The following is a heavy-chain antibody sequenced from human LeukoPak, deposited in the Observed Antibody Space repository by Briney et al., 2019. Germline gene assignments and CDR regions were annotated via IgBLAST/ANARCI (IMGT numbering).Heavy chain of an antibody. J-gene: IGHJ4*02. D-gene: IGHD5-12*01. Sequence: SETLSLTCTVSGGSISSSSYYWGWIRQPPGKGLEWIGSIYYSGSTYYNPSLKSRVTISVDTSKNQFSLKLSSVTAADTAVYYCARGRGYSGYDRSPAFDYWGQGTLVTVSS. CDR3: ARGRGYSGYDRSPAFDY. V-gene: IGHV4-39*01. CDR1: GGSISSSSYY. CDR2: IYYSGST.